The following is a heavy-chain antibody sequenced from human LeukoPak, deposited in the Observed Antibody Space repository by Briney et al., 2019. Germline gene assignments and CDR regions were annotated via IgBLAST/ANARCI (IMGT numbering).Heavy chain of an antibody. V-gene: IGHV4-39*07. CDR1: GGSISSSTYY. J-gene: IGHJ4*02. CDR3: ARGIVLMVYATFDY. Sequence: SETLSLTCTVSGGSISSSTYYWAWVRQPPGKGLEWIASIYYSGTTYYNPSLKSRVTISVDTSRNQFSLNLSSVTAADTAVYYCARGIVLMVYATFDYWGQGTLVTVSS. CDR2: IYYSGTT. D-gene: IGHD2-8*01.